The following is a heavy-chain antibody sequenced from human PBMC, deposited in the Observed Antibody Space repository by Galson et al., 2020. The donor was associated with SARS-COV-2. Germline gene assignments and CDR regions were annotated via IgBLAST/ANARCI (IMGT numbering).Heavy chain of an antibody. D-gene: IGHD3-22*01. CDR1: GTSISSGSYS. V-gene: IGHV2-5*08. CDR3: AHVLYFESSGYWGFDY. CDR2: IYWDDDE. Sequence: QTLSLTCAVSGTSISSGSYSWNWIRQPPGKALEWLALIYWDDDEHYSPSLKSRLTITKATSKNQVVLTMTNMDPVDTGTYYCAHVLYFESSGYWGFDYWGQGTRVIVSS. J-gene: IGHJ4*02.